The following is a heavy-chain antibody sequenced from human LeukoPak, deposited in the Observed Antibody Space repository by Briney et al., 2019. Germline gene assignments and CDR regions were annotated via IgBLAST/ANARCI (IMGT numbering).Heavy chain of an antibody. D-gene: IGHD3-10*02. CDR2: ISGSGGST. CDR1: GFTFGSYG. CDR3: AELRITMIGGV. J-gene: IGHJ6*04. Sequence: GGSLRLSCAASGFTFGSYGMSWVRQAPGKGLEWVSAISGSGGSTYYADSVKGRFTISRDNAKNSLYLQMNSLRAEDTAVYYCAELRITMIGGVWGKGTTVTISS. V-gene: IGHV3-23*01.